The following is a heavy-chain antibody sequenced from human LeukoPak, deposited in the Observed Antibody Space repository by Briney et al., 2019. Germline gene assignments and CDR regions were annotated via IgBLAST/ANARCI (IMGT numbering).Heavy chain of an antibody. D-gene: IGHD1-26*01. CDR1: GYTFTSYG. Sequence: ASVKVSCKASGYTFTSYGISWARQAPGQGLEWMGWISAYNGNTNYAQKLQGRVTMTTDTSTSTAYMELRSLRSDDTAVYYCVAVSGSYYYFDYWGQGTLVTVSS. CDR2: ISAYNGNT. CDR3: VAVSGSYYYFDY. J-gene: IGHJ4*02. V-gene: IGHV1-18*01.